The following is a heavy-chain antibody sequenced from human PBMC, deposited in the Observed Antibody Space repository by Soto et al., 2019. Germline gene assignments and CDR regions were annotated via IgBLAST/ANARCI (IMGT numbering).Heavy chain of an antibody. CDR2: IYYSGST. V-gene: IGHV4-31*03. CDR3: ARSTRLGIAAAGRTFDY. J-gene: IGHJ4*02. Sequence: PSETLSLTCTVSGGSISSGGYYWSWIRQHPGKGLEWIGYIYYSGSTYYNSSLKSRVTISVDTSKNQFSLKLSSVTAADTAVYYCARSTRLGIAAAGRTFDYWGQGTLVTVSS. D-gene: IGHD6-13*01. CDR1: GGSISSGGYY.